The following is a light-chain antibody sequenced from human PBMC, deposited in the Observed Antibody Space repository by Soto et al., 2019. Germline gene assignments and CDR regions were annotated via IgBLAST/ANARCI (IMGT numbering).Light chain of an antibody. CDR1: SSDIGGYNY. J-gene: IGLJ1*01. Sequence: QSALTQPASVSGSPGQSITISCTGTSSDIGGYNYVSWYQQHPGKAPKLIIYDVSKRPSGVPDRFSGSKSGYTASLTISGLQAEDEAEYYCCSYAGSYTHVFGPGTKLTVL. V-gene: IGLV2-11*01. CDR3: CSYAGSYTHV. CDR2: DVS.